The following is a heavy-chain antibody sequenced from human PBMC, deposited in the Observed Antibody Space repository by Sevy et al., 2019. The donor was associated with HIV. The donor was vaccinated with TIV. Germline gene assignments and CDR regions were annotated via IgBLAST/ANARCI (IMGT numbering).Heavy chain of an antibody. V-gene: IGHV3-30*02. J-gene: IGHJ4*02. Sequence: GGSLRLSCAASGFTISNYGMQWVRQVPGKGLEWVTFIRYDGSDKYYAASVKGRFTISRDDSKNTLYLQMDSLRAEDTAIYYCAKDLAGPGRRYFDYWGQGTLVTVSS. CDR1: GFTISNYG. CDR2: IRYDGSDK. D-gene: IGHD6-13*01. CDR3: AKDLAGPGRRYFDY.